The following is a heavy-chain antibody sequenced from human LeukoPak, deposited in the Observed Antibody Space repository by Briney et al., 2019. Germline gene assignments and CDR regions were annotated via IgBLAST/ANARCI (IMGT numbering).Heavy chain of an antibody. V-gene: IGHV4-61*01. CDR3: AKIDGGGYFEY. D-gene: IGHD3-10*01. J-gene: IGHJ4*02. CDR2: VYYSGTT. Sequence: SETLSLTCTVSGTSGSSGSYYWSWVRQPPGKRLEWIGFVYYSGTTNYNPSLKSRVTISLDTSKNQFSVKLSSVTAADTAVYYCAKIDGGGYFEYWGQGTLVTVSS. CDR1: GTSGSSGSYY.